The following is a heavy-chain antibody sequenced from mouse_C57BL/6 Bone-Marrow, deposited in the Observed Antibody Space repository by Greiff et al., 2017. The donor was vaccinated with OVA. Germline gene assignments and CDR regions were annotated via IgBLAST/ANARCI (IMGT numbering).Heavy chain of an antibody. J-gene: IGHJ2*01. D-gene: IGHD1-1*01. CDR2: IDPSDSYT. CDR3: AREDYYGSSYEGNFDY. Sequence: QVQLQQPGAELVMPGASVKLSCKASGYTFTSYWMHWVKQRPGQGLEWIGEIDPSDSYTNYNQKFKGKSTLTVDKSSSTAYMQLSSLTSEDSAVYYCAREDYYGSSYEGNFDYWGQGTTLTVSS. CDR1: GYTFTSYW. V-gene: IGHV1-69*01.